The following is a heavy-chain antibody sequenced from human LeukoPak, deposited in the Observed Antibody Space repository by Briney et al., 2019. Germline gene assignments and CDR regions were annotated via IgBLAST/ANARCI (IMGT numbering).Heavy chain of an antibody. Sequence: GGSLRLSCAASGFTFSSYAMSRVRQAPGKGLEWVSAISGSGGSTYYADSVKGRFTISRDNSKNTLYLQMNSLRAEDTALYYCAKWSRNSIYYFVYWGQGTLVTVSS. CDR1: GFTFSSYA. J-gene: IGHJ4*02. CDR2: ISGSGGST. D-gene: IGHD4-23*01. V-gene: IGHV3-23*01. CDR3: AKWSRNSIYYFVY.